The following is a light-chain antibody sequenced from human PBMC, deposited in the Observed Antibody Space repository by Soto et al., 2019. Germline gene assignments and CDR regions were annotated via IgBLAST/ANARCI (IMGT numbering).Light chain of an antibody. CDR3: QHYNNWPPTWT. CDR1: QSVGSN. V-gene: IGKV3-15*01. CDR2: GAS. J-gene: IGKJ1*01. Sequence: VLTQSPATLSVSPGERATLSCRASQSVGSNLAWYQQNPGQAPRVLIYGASTRATGIPARFSGSGSGTEFTLTISSLQSEDFAVYHCQHYNNWPPTWTFGQGTKVDIK.